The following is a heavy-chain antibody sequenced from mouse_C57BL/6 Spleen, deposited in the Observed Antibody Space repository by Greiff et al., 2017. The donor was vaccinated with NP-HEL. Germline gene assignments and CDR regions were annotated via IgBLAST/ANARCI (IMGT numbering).Heavy chain of an antibody. Sequence: EVMLVESGGGLVQPGGSLSLSCAASGFTFTDYYMSWVRQPPGKALEWLGFIRNKANGYTTEYSASVKGRFTISRDNSQSILYLQMNALRAEDSATYYCARYMGGLGWYAMDYWGQGTSVTVSS. CDR3: ARYMGGLGWYAMDY. J-gene: IGHJ4*01. CDR2: IRNKANGYTT. CDR1: GFTFTDYY. D-gene: IGHD2-3*01. V-gene: IGHV7-3*01.